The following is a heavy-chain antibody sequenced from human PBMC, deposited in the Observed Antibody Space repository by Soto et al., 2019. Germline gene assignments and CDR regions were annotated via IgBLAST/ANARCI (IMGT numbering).Heavy chain of an antibody. Sequence: PGGSLRLSCAASGFTFSSYGMHWVRQAPGKGLEWVAVISYDGSNKYYADSVKGRFTISRDNSKNTLYLQMNSLRAEDTAVYYCAKVYYYDSSGCDYWGQGTLVTVSS. V-gene: IGHV3-30*18. D-gene: IGHD3-22*01. CDR1: GFTFSSYG. CDR2: ISYDGSNK. CDR3: AKVYYYDSSGCDY. J-gene: IGHJ4*02.